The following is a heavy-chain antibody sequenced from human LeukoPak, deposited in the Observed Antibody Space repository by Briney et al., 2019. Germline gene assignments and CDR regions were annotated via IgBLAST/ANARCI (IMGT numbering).Heavy chain of an antibody. Sequence: LPGGSLRLSCAASGFTFNIYAMSWVRQAPGKGLEWVSSIMSSGGGTFYADSVKDRFTISRDNSKNTLYLQMNSLRAEDTAVYYCAKEATDYVWGSYRPGPFDYWGQGTLVTVSS. CDR3: AKEATDYVWGSYRPGPFDY. CDR1: GFTFNIYA. J-gene: IGHJ4*02. V-gene: IGHV3-23*01. CDR2: IMSSGGGT. D-gene: IGHD3-16*01.